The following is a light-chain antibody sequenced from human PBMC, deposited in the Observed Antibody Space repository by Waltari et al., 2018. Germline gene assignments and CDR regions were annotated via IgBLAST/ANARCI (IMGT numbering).Light chain of an antibody. CDR2: SKN. Sequence: SVLTQSPSTSGTPGQRFTIPCPGSSPHIGNTPVHWYHQLPGSAPKIIIHSKNRRPSGVPDRFSGSKSGTAASLAISGLQSEDEADYYCASWDDRMNGVLFGGGTRLTVL. CDR1: SPHIGNTP. CDR3: ASWDDRMNGVL. V-gene: IGLV1-44*01. J-gene: IGLJ2*01.